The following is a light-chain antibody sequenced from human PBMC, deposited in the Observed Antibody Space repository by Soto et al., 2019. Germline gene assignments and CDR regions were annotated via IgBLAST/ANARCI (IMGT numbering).Light chain of an antibody. CDR1: SSDVGGYNY. V-gene: IGLV2-14*01. J-gene: IGLJ2*01. CDR3: SSYTSSSTPYVV. Sequence: QSALTQPASVSGSPGQSITISCTGTSSDVGGYNYVSWYQQHPGKAPKLMIYEVSNRPSGVSNRFSGSKSGNTAFLTISGLQAEDEADYYCSSYTSSSTPYVVFGGGTKLTVL. CDR2: EVS.